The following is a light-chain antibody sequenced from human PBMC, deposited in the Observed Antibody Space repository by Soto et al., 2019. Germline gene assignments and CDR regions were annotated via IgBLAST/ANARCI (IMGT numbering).Light chain of an antibody. V-gene: IGKV3-20*01. CDR1: QSVSNNY. J-gene: IGKJ1*01. CDR3: QQYASAPLT. CDR2: GAS. Sequence: EIVLTQSPGTLSLSPGERATLSCRASQSVSNNYLAWYQQKPGQAPRLLIYGASNRATGIPDRFSGSGSGTDFTLTISRLEPEDFAVYFCQQYASAPLTFGQGTKVEVK.